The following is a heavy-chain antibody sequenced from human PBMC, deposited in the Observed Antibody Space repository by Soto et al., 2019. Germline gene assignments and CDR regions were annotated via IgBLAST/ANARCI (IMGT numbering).Heavy chain of an antibody. CDR2: ISGSGGST. CDR1: GLTFSNYA. D-gene: IGHD1-7*01. Sequence: GWTLRLSCSASGLTFSNYAISWVRQAPGKGLEWVSSISGSGGSTYYADSVKGRFTISRDNSKNTLYLQMNSLRAEDTAVYYCATYRWNYERYGDYYGMDVCGQGTTVTLAS. CDR3: ATYRWNYERYGDYYGMDV. V-gene: IGHV3-23*01. J-gene: IGHJ6*02.